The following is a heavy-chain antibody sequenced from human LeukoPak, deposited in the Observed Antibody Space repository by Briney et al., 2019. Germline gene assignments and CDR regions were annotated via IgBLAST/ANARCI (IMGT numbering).Heavy chain of an antibody. CDR3: ARYAFGGYFDL. J-gene: IGHJ2*01. D-gene: IGHD3-10*01. Sequence: SETLSLTCTVSGGSISSSSYYRGWIRQPPGKGLEWIGSISYGGSTYYNPSLKSRVTISVDTSKNQFSLKLTSVAAADTAVYYCARYAFGGYFDLWGRGTLVTVSS. V-gene: IGHV4-39*01. CDR1: GGSISSSSYY. CDR2: ISYGGST.